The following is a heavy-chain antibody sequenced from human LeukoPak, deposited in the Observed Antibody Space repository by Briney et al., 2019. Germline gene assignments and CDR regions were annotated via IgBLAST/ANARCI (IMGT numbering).Heavy chain of an antibody. D-gene: IGHD5-12*01. CDR2: TSGSGVNS. CDR1: GFTLRSYD. Sequence: QTRGSLRLSCAASGFTLRSYDMSWVRQAPGKGLEWVAATSGSGVNSYYADSVRGRFTISRDNSQNTLYLQMDSLRAEDTALYYCAKEYSGYDFDYWGQGTLVTVSS. J-gene: IGHJ4*02. CDR3: AKEYSGYDFDY. V-gene: IGHV3-23*01.